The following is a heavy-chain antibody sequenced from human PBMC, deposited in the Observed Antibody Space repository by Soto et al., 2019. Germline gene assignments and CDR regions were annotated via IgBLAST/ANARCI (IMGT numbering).Heavy chain of an antibody. Sequence: EVQLVESGGGLVQPGESLRLSCAASGFMFTSYSMHWVRQAPGKGLEWVSYISSSSSTIYYADSVKGRFTISRDNGKNSLSLQMNSLRAEDTAVYYCARDVPRCSGDTCCDYWGQGTLVTVSS. V-gene: IGHV3-48*01. D-gene: IGHD2-15*01. CDR3: ARDVPRCSGDTCCDY. CDR1: GFMFTSYS. CDR2: ISSSSSTI. J-gene: IGHJ4*02.